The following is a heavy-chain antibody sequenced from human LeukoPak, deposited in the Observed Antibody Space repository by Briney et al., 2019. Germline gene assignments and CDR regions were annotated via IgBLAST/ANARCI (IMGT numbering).Heavy chain of an antibody. CDR3: ARAWTTMVRGYYFDY. J-gene: IGHJ4*02. V-gene: IGHV4-61*02. D-gene: IGHD3-10*01. Sequence: SETLSLTCTVSGSSISSGSYYWSWIRQPAGKGLEWIGRIYTSGSTNYNPSLKSRVTISVDTSKNQFSLKLSSVTAADTAVYYCARAWTTMVRGYYFDYWGQGTLVTVSS. CDR2: IYTSGST. CDR1: GSSISSGSYY.